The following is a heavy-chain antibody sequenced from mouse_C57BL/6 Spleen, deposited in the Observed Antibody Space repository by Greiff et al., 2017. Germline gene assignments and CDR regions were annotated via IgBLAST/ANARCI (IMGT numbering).Heavy chain of an antibody. CDR2: ISNGGGST. D-gene: IGHD2-4*01. Sequence: EVKVEESGGGLVQPGGSLKLSCAASGFTFSDYYMYWVRQTPEKRLEWVAYISNGGGSTYYPDTVKGRFTISRDNAKNTLYLQMSRLKSEDTAMYYCARQGDYAYYAMDYWGQGTSVTVSS. CDR3: ARQGDYAYYAMDY. CDR1: GFTFSDYY. J-gene: IGHJ4*01. V-gene: IGHV5-12*01.